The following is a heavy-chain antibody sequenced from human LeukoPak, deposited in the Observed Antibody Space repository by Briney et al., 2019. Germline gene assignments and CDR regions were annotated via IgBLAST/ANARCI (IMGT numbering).Heavy chain of an antibody. Sequence: SETLSLTCTVSGGSISSYYWNWIRQPPGKGLEWIGYIYYSGSTNYNPSLESRVTISVDTSKNQFSLNLSSVTSADTAVYYCARGGGSSSLNKFDYWGQGTLVTVSP. V-gene: IGHV4-59*01. D-gene: IGHD6-6*01. CDR3: ARGGGSSSLNKFDY. CDR2: IYYSGST. J-gene: IGHJ4*02. CDR1: GGSISSYY.